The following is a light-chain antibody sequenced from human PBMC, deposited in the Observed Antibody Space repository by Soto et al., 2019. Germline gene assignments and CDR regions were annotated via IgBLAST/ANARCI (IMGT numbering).Light chain of an antibody. CDR1: QSISSW. J-gene: IGKJ1*01. Sequence: DIQMTQSPSTLSASVVGSGTITFLASQSISSWLAWYQQKPGKPPKVLIYGASNLQSGVPPRFSGSGSGTDFTLAISSLQPEDAATYYCLQDINYPWKFGQGTKG. CDR3: LQDINYPWK. CDR2: GAS. V-gene: IGKV1-5*01.